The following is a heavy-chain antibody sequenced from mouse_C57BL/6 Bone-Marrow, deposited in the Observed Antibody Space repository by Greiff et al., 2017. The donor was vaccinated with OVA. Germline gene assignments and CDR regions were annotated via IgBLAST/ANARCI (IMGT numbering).Heavy chain of an antibody. CDR1: GYSITSGYY. J-gene: IGHJ4*01. CDR3: ARDRGKTSLDY. CDR2: ISYDGSN. Sequence: EVQLQQSGPGLVKPSQSLSLTCSFTGYSITSGYYWNWIRQFPGNKLEWMGYISYDGSNNYNPSLKNRISITRDTSKNQFFLKLNSVTTEDTATYDCARDRGKTSLDYWGQGTSVTVSS. V-gene: IGHV3-6*01.